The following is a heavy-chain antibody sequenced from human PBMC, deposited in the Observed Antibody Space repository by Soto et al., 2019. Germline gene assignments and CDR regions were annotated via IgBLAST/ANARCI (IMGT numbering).Heavy chain of an antibody. CDR2: IIPIFGTA. Sequence: SVKVSCKASGGTFSSYAISWVRQAPGQGLEWMGGIIPIFGTANYAQKFQGRVTITADESTSTAYMELSSLRSEDTAVYYCAIDYYDSSGYYWGYFDYWGQGTLVTVSS. CDR3: AIDYYDSSGYYWGYFDY. CDR1: GGTFSSYA. V-gene: IGHV1-69*13. J-gene: IGHJ4*02. D-gene: IGHD3-22*01.